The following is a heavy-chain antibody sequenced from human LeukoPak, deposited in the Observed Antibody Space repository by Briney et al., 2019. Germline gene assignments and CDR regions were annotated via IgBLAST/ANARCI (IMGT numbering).Heavy chain of an antibody. V-gene: IGHV3-9*01. CDR3: AKANNGDYAFDP. CDR2: INWNSGSK. J-gene: IGHJ5*02. Sequence: PGRSLRLSRAASGFTFDDYAMHWVRQAPGKGLEWVSYINWNSGSKLYADSVKGRFTISRDNANNSLYLQMNSLRPEDTAFYYCAKANNGDYAFDPWCQGTLVTVSS. D-gene: IGHD4-17*01. CDR1: GFTFDDYA.